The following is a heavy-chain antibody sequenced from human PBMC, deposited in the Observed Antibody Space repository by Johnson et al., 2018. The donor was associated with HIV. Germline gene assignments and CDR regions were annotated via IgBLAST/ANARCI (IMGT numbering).Heavy chain of an antibody. CDR1: GFTFSSYL. D-gene: IGHD3-22*01. Sequence: EKLVESGGGVVQPGRSLRLSCAASGFTFSSYLMHWVRQAPGKGLVWVSRINSDGSSTSYADSVKGRFTISRDNAKNTLYLQMNSLRAEDTAVYYCARGAPDYYDIPKNAFDIWGQGTMVTVSS. V-gene: IGHV3-74*02. CDR3: ARGAPDYYDIPKNAFDI. J-gene: IGHJ3*02. CDR2: INSDGSST.